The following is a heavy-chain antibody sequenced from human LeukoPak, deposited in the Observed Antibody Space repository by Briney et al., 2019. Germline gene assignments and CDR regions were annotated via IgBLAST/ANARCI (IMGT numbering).Heavy chain of an antibody. V-gene: IGHV3-48*02. CDR1: GITFSGYS. J-gene: IGHJ4*02. CDR2: MTTSGNTI. CDR3: ARVGGATAVTMYFEY. D-gene: IGHD1-26*01. Sequence: PGGSLRLSCVVSGITFSGYSMIWVRQAPGKGLEWLSFMTTSGNTIFYAESVKDRFTISRDNAKKSLYLQMNRLRDEDTAVYYCARVGGATAVTMYFEYWGQGTLVTVTS.